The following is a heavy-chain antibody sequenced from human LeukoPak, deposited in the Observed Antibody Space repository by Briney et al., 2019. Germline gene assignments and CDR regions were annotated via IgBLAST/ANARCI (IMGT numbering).Heavy chain of an antibody. D-gene: IGHD3-22*01. CDR3: VASPYDSSVNWFDP. CDR2: IYYSGST. V-gene: IGHV4-30-4*01. J-gene: IGHJ5*02. Sequence: SETLSLTCTVSGGSISSGDYYWSWIRQPPGKGLEWIGYIYYSGSTYYNPSLKSRVTITVDTSKNQFSLKLSSVTAADTAVYYCVASPYDSSVNWFDPWGQGTLVTVSS. CDR1: GGSISSGDYY.